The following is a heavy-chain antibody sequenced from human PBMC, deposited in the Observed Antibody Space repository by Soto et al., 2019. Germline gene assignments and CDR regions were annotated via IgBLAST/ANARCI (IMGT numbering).Heavy chain of an antibody. J-gene: IGHJ4*02. D-gene: IGHD6-19*01. CDR1: GFTLEDYT. V-gene: IGHV3-9*01. Sequence: EVQLVESGGGLIKPGRSLRLSCAASGFTLEDYTMYWVRQVPGKGLEWVSGISWNSGRIGYADSVKGRFIISRDNAKNTLYLQMNSLRAEDTAVYYCAKDGKGYSSGWYFDYWGQGTLVTVSS. CDR3: AKDGKGYSSGWYFDY. CDR2: ISWNSGRI.